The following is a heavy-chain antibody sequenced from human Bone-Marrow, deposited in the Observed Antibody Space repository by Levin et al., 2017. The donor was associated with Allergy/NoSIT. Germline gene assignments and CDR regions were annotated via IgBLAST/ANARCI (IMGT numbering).Heavy chain of an antibody. CDR2: ISAYNGDT. Sequence: ASVKVSCKTSGFSGISWVRQAPGQGLEWMGWISAYNGDTDYAQRLQGRVTMTTDTSTSTAFMELRSLRSDDTAVYYCARVRVGGAYYFDYWGQGSLVTVSS. V-gene: IGHV1-18*01. CDR1: GFSG. J-gene: IGHJ4*02. D-gene: IGHD3-10*01. CDR3: ARVRVGGAYYFDY.